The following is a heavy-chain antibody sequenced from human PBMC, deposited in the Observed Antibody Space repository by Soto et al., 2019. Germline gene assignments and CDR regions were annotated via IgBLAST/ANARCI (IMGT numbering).Heavy chain of an antibody. V-gene: IGHV4-61*01. CDR1: GDSVSSGSYY. J-gene: IGHJ4*02. CDR2: IHHSGTT. CDR3: ARGGGYCGTTSCYTYFFDS. D-gene: IGHD2-2*01. Sequence: SETLSLTCTVSGDSVSSGSYYWSWIRQPPGKGLEWIAYIHHSGTTNYNPSLKSRVTISVDTSKNQFSLKLTSVTAADTAMFYCARGGGYCGTTSCYTYFFDSWGQGALGTAPQ.